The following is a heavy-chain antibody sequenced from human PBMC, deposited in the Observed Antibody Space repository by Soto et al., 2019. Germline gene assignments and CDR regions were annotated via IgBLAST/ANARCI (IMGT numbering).Heavy chain of an antibody. CDR1: GGSISSYY. D-gene: IGHD3-10*01. V-gene: IGHV4-59*01. CDR3: ARSWGFALDY. CDR2: IYYSGST. Sequence: PSDTLSLTCTVSGGSISSYYWSWIRQPPGKGLEWIGYIYYSGSTNYNPSLKSRVTISVDTSKNQFSLKLSSVTAADTAVYYCARSWGFALDYWGQGTLVTVSS. J-gene: IGHJ4*02.